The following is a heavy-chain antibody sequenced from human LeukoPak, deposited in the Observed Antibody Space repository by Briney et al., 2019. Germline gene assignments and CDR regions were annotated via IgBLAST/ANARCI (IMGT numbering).Heavy chain of an antibody. Sequence: GGSLSLSRAGSGFTFSSYAMSWVRQAPGKGLEWVSVISGSGGHTYYADSVKGRLTISRDNSKNTLYLQMNSLRSEDTAVYYCGKTAAESGWHWDLDSWGKGTLVTVSS. D-gene: IGHD6-25*01. CDR3: GKTAAESGWHWDLDS. V-gene: IGHV3-23*01. J-gene: IGHJ5*01. CDR2: ISGSGGHT. CDR1: GFTFSSYA.